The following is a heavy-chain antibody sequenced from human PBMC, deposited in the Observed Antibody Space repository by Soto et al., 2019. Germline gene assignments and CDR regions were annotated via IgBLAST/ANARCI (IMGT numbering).Heavy chain of an antibody. CDR1: GYTFTSHG. D-gene: IGHD2-21*01. Sequence: ASVKVSCKASGYTFTSHGISWVRQAPGQGLEWMGWISAYNGNTNYAQKLQGRVTMTTDTSTSTAYMELRSLRSDDTAVYYCARFNPHNNWFDPWGQGTLVTVSS. CDR2: ISAYNGNT. V-gene: IGHV1-18*04. J-gene: IGHJ5*02. CDR3: ARFNPHNNWFDP.